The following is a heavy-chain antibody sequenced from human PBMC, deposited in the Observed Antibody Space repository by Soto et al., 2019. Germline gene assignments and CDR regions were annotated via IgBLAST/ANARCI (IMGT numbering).Heavy chain of an antibody. CDR3: ARDKSNPYGGNGLYYYYGMDV. D-gene: IGHD4-17*01. Sequence: ASVKVSCKASGYTFTGYYMHWVRQAPGQGLEWMGWINPNSGGTNYAQKFQGWVTMTRDTSISTAYMELSRLRSDDTAVYYCARDKSNPYGGNGLYYYYGMDVWGQGTTVTVPS. J-gene: IGHJ6*02. V-gene: IGHV1-2*04. CDR1: GYTFTGYY. CDR2: INPNSGGT.